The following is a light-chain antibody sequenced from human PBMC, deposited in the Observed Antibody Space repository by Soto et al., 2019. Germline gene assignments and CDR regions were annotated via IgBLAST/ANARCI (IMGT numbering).Light chain of an antibody. CDR1: QSVSSSY. V-gene: IGKV3-20*01. CDR2: GAS. Sequence: EIVLTQSPGTLSLSPGERATLSCRASQSVSSSYLAWYQQKPGQAPRLLIYGASSRATGIPDRFSGSGSGTAFTLTTSRLEPEDFAVYYCQQYGSSPLCTFGQGTKLEIK. J-gene: IGKJ2*02. CDR3: QQYGSSPLCT.